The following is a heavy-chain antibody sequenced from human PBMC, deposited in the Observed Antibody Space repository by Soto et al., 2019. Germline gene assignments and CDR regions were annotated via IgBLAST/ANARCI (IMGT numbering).Heavy chain of an antibody. Sequence: GSLRLSCAASGFTFSSYGMHWVRQAPGKGLDLLAVIWYDGSNKYYADPVKGRFTIFRDNSKNTLYLQMNSLRAEDTAVYYCARDPRIDYYDSSGYHPFDYWGQGTLVTVSS. CDR2: IWYDGSNK. CDR1: GFTFSSYG. D-gene: IGHD3-22*01. V-gene: IGHV3-33*01. J-gene: IGHJ4*02. CDR3: ARDPRIDYYDSSGYHPFDY.